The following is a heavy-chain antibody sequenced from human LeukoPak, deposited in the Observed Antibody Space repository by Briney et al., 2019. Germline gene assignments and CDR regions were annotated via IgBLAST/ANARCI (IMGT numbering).Heavy chain of an antibody. Sequence: ASVKVSCKASGYTFTRYYIHWLRQAPGQGIEWMGWIDPNTGGTNFAQKFQGRITMTRDTSINTVYMELNRLRSDDTAVYYCTKNQYSGTIITPLDPFDVWGQGTMVTVSS. CDR3: TKNQYSGTIITPLDPFDV. D-gene: IGHD3-10*01. V-gene: IGHV1-2*02. CDR2: IDPNTGGT. J-gene: IGHJ3*01. CDR1: GYTFTRYY.